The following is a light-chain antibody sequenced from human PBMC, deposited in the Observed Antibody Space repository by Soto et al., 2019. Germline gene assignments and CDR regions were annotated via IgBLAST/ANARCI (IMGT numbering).Light chain of an antibody. V-gene: IGKV3-15*01. CDR1: QSVSSS. J-gene: IGKJ4*01. CDR2: GAS. Sequence: ETLMTQSPDTLSVSPGERVTLSCRASQSVSSSLAWYQQKPGQAPRLLIYGASTRATGIPARFSGSGSGTDFTLTISSLQSEDFAVYYCHQYNNWPPFFGGGTKVDIK. CDR3: HQYNNWPPF.